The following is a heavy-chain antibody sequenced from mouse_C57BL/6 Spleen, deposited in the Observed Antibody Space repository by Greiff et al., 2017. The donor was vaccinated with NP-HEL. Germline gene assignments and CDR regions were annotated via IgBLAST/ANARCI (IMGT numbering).Heavy chain of an antibody. J-gene: IGHJ1*03. Sequence: VQLQQSGPELVKPGASVKISCKASGYAFSSSWMNWVKQRPGKGLEWIGRIYPGDGDTNYNGKFKGKATLTADKSSSTAYMQLSSLTSEDSAVYFCARYGYGSSHWYFDVWGTGTTVTVSS. V-gene: IGHV1-82*01. CDR2: IYPGDGDT. CDR3: ARYGYGSSHWYFDV. CDR1: GYAFSSSW. D-gene: IGHD1-1*01.